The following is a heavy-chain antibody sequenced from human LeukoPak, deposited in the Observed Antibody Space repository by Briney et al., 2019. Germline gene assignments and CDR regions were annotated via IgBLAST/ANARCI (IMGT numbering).Heavy chain of an antibody. J-gene: IGHJ4*02. V-gene: IGHV3-30*18. CDR3: AKDSNTAMSFL. CDR1: GFSFTMYG. D-gene: IGHD5-18*01. Sequence: PGRPLRLSCAASGFSFTMYGIHWVRQAPGKGLEWVAVISYDGSNKYYADSVKGRFTISRDNSKNTLYLQMNSLRAEDTAVYYCAKDSNTAMSFLGGQGTLVTVSS. CDR2: ISYDGSNK.